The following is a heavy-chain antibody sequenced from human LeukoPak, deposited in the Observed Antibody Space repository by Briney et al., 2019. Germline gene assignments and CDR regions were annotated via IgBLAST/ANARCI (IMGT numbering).Heavy chain of an antibody. CDR1: GFTFSSYG. D-gene: IGHD1-26*01. CDR3: AKDLITDSGSYYNDY. Sequence: GGPLRLSCAASGFTFSSYGMHWVRQAPGKGLEWVAVISYDGSNKYYADSVKGRFTISRDNSKNTLYLQMNSLRAEDTAVYYCAKDLITDSGSYYNDYWGQGTLVTVSS. J-gene: IGHJ4*02. CDR2: ISYDGSNK. V-gene: IGHV3-30*18.